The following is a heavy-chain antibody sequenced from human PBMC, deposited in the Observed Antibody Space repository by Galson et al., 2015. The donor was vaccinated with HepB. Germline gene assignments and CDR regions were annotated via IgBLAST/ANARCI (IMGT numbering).Heavy chain of an antibody. D-gene: IGHD2-8*01. V-gene: IGHV3-11*03. CDR2: ISSTSDYT. Sequence: SLRLSCAASGFTFSDYYMGWIRQAPGKGLEWVSYISSTSDYTNYADSVKGRFTISRDNARNSLYLQMNRLRAEDTAVYYCIRVSLRGDYWGQGTLVTVSS. CDR1: GFTFSDYY. CDR3: IRVSLRGDY. J-gene: IGHJ4*02.